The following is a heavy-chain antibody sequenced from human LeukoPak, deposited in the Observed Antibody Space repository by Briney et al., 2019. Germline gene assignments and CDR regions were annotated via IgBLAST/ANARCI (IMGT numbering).Heavy chain of an antibody. CDR3: ARDVRYFDWLTYNWFDP. CDR1: GGTISSYY. Sequence: SETLSLTCTASGGTISSYYWSWIRQPPGKGLEWIGRIYTSGSTNYNPSLKNRVTMSVDTSKNQFSLKLSSVTAADTAVYYCARDVRYFDWLTYNWFDPWGQGTLVTISS. J-gene: IGHJ5*02. CDR2: IYTSGST. D-gene: IGHD3-9*01. V-gene: IGHV4-4*07.